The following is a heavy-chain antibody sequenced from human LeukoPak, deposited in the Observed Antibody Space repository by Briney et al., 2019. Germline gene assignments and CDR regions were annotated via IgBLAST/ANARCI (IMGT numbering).Heavy chain of an antibody. J-gene: IGHJ3*02. CDR1: GGTFSSYA. CDR2: IIPIFGTA. CDR3: ARLEGGNSDAFDI. Sequence: SVKVSCKASGGTFSSYAISWVRQAPGQGLEWMGGIIPIFGTANYAQKFQGRVTITADESTSTAYMELSSLRSEDTAVYYCARLEGGNSDAFDIWGQGTMVTVSS. D-gene: IGHD4-23*01. V-gene: IGHV1-69*13.